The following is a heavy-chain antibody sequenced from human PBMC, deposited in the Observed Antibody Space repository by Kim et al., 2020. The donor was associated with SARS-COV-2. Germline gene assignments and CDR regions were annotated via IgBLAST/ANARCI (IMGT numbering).Heavy chain of an antibody. Sequence: GGSLRLSCAASGFTFSSYAMSWVRQAPGKGLEWVSAISGSGGSTYYADSVKGRFTISRDNSKNTLYLQMNSLRAEDTAVYYCAKDAGLHDYVWGSYRTYYFDYWGQGTLVTVSS. J-gene: IGHJ4*02. V-gene: IGHV3-23*01. CDR3: AKDAGLHDYVWGSYRTYYFDY. CDR2: ISGSGGST. D-gene: IGHD3-16*02. CDR1: GFTFSSYA.